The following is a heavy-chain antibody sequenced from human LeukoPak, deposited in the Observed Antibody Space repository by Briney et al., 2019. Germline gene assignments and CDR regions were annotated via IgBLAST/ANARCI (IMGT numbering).Heavy chain of an antibody. J-gene: IGHJ6*03. Sequence: GASVKVSCKASGGTFSSYAISWVRQAPGQGLEWMGGIIPIFDTANYAQKFQGRVTITTDESTSTAYMELSSLRSEDTAVYYCARVKKEDYYYMDVWGKGTTVTVSS. CDR2: IIPIFDTA. V-gene: IGHV1-69*05. CDR3: ARVKKEDYYYMDV. CDR1: GGTFSSYA.